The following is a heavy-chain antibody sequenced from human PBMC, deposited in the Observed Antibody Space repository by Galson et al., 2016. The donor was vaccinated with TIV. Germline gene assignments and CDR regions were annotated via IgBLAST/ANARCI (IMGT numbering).Heavy chain of an antibody. D-gene: IGHD5-12*01. CDR2: LNPSGVTT. J-gene: IGHJ4*02. CDR1: GYIFTTYY. V-gene: IGHV1-46*01. CDR3: SREEYSGFGF. Sequence: SVKVSCKASGYIFTTYYIRWVRQAPGQGLEWMGMLNPSGVTTSYAEKFQDRVTMSMDTSTSTFYMELSSLTSEDTAIYYCSREEYSGFGFWGQGTPVTVSS.